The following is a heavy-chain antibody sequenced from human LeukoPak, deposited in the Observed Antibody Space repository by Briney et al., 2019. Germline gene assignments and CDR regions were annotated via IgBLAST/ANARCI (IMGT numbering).Heavy chain of an antibody. Sequence: GGSLRLSCAASGFTFRSYAMSWVRQAPGKGLDWVSAITASGASTYYADSVKGRFTISRDNSKNTLYLQMNSLRAEDTAIYYCARSWAYTGYSSGWYLGYWGQGTLVTVSS. CDR1: GFTFRSYA. V-gene: IGHV3-23*01. J-gene: IGHJ4*02. CDR3: ARSWAYTGYSSGWYLGY. CDR2: ITASGAST. D-gene: IGHD6-19*01.